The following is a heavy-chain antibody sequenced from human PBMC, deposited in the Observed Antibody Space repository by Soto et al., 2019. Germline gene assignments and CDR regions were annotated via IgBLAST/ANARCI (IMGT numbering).Heavy chain of an antibody. CDR3: ARGRSTVTTFFYYFDY. Sequence: SVKVSCKASGGTFSSYAISWVRQAPGQGLEWMGGIIPIFGTASYAQKFQGRVTITADESTSTAYMELSSLRSEDTAVYYCARGRSTVTTFFYYFDYWGQGTLVTVSS. J-gene: IGHJ4*02. D-gene: IGHD4-17*01. V-gene: IGHV1-69*13. CDR2: IIPIFGTA. CDR1: GGTFSSYA.